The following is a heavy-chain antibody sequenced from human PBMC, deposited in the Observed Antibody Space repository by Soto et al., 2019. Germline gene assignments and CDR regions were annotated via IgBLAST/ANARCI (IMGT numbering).Heavy chain of an antibody. CDR2: ISGSGHTT. CDR3: AKAPTTGGLFDS. Sequence: EVQLLESGGGLVQPGGSLRLSCAASGFTFSSYAMSWVRQAPGKGLEWVSAISGSGHTTQYADSVKGRFTISRDNTKNALDLRMRRLRAEDAGAYYCAKAPTTGGLFDSWGYGTVVTVPS. V-gene: IGHV3-23*01. CDR1: GFTFSSYA. J-gene: IGHJ5*01. D-gene: IGHD4-17*01.